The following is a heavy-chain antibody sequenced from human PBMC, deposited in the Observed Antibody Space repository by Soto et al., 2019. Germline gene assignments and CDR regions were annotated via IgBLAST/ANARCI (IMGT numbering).Heavy chain of an antibody. J-gene: IGHJ5*02. CDR2: INHSGST. CDR1: GGSFSGYY. Sequence: PSETLSLTCAVYGGSFSGYYWSWIRQPPGKGLEWIGEINHSGSTNYNPSLKSRVAISVDTSKNQFSLKLSSVTAADTAVYYCAILTGWNWFDPWGQGTLVTVSS. CDR3: AILTGWNWFDP. D-gene: IGHD2-15*01. V-gene: IGHV4-34*01.